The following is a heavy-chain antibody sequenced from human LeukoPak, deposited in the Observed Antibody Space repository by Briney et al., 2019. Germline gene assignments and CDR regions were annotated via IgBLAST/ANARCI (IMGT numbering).Heavy chain of an antibody. CDR3: AKDRRPNSYSSSWLDY. CDR2: INHSGST. Sequence: SETLSLTCAVYGGSFSGYYWSWIRQPPGKGLEWIGEINHSGSTNYNPSLKSRVTISVDTSKNQFSLKLSSVTAADTAVYYCAKDRRPNSYSSSWLDYWGQGTLITVSS. V-gene: IGHV4-34*01. J-gene: IGHJ4*02. D-gene: IGHD6-13*01. CDR1: GGSFSGYY.